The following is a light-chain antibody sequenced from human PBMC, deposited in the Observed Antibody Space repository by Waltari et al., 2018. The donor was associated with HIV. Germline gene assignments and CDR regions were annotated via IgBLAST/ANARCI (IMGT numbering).Light chain of an antibody. CDR3: QSADSGGTWDVV. V-gene: IGLV3-25*03. CDR2: QDN. CDR1: ALAKQY. J-gene: IGLJ2*01. Sequence: SYALTQLPSVSVSPGQTARITCSGDALAKQYAYWYQHKPGPAPVLMISQDNERPAGTPERFSGSSLGTTVTLTISGVQAEDEADYYCQSADSGGTWDVVFGGGTKLTVL.